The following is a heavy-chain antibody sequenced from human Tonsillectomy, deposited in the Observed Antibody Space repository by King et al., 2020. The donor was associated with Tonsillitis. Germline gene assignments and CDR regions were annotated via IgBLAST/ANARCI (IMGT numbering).Heavy chain of an antibody. J-gene: IGHJ4*02. CDR2: ASSDGSNK. CDR3: AKGGRYFEFDY. Sequence: VQLVESGGGVVQPGRSLRLSCAASGFTFSSYGMHWVRQAPGKGLEWVAVASSDGSNKYYADSVKGRFSISRDNSKNTLHLQMNSLRPEETAVYYCAKGGRYFEFDYSGQGTLVTVSS. CDR1: GFTFSSYG. D-gene: IGHD3-16*02. V-gene: IGHV3-30*18.